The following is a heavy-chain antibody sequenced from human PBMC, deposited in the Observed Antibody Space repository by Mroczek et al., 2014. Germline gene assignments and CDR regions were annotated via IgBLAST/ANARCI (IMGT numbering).Heavy chain of an antibody. CDR1: GGTFSSYA. Sequence: QVQLVQSGAEVKKPGSSVKVSCKASGGTFSSYAISWVRQAPGQGLEWMGGIIPIFGTANYAQKFQGRVTITADESTSTAYMELSSLRSEDTAVYYCARSGCSSTSCYSLAYYYYYMDVWGKGTTVTVSS. CDR2: IIPIFGTA. D-gene: IGHD2-2*01. CDR3: ARSGCSSTSCYSLAYYYYYMDV. V-gene: IGHV1-69*12. J-gene: IGHJ6*03.